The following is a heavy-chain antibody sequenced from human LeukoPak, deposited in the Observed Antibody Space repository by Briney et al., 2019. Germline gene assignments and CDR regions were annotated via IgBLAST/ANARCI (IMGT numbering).Heavy chain of an antibody. D-gene: IGHD3-22*01. CDR3: ARAKYYYDSSGYYGPFWFDP. Sequence: SETLSLTCTVSGGSISSSNFYWGWIRQPPGKGLEWIGSIYYSGSTYYNPSLKSRVTISVDTSKNQFSLKLSSVTAADTAVYYCARAKYYYDSSGYYGPFWFDPWGQGTLVTVSS. J-gene: IGHJ5*02. CDR1: GGSISSSNFY. V-gene: IGHV4-39*07. CDR2: IYYSGST.